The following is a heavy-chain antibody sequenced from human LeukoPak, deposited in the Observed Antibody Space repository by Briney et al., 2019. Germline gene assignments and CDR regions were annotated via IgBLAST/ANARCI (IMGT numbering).Heavy chain of an antibody. J-gene: IGHJ4*02. CDR2: ISYDGSNK. CDR3: ARDRGNYFDY. V-gene: IGHV3-30-3*01. Sequence: GRSLRLSCAASGFTFSSYAMHWVRQAPGKGLEWVAVISYDGSNKYYADSVKGRFTISRVNSKNTLYLQMNSLRAEDTAVYYCARDRGNYFDYWGQGTLVTVSS. CDR1: GFTFSSYA.